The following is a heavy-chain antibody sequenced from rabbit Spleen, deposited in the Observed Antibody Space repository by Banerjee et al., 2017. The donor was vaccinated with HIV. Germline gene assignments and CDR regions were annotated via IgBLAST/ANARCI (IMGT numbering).Heavy chain of an antibody. D-gene: IGHD1-1*01. V-gene: IGHV1S40*01. J-gene: IGHJ6*01. CDR3: VRGASSSGYYSL. Sequence: QSLEESGGDLVKPEGSLTLTCTASGFSFDSGYDMCWVRQAPGKGLEWVACAYAGSSGSTYYASWVNGRFTISSHNAQNTLYLQLNSLTVADTATYFCVRGASSSGYYSLWGPGTLVTVS. CDR1: GFSFDSGYD. CDR2: AYAGSSGST.